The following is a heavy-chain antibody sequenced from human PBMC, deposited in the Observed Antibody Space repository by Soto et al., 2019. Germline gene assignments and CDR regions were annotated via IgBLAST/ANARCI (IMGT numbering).Heavy chain of an antibody. CDR1: GITFSSYG. J-gene: IGHJ6*02. Sequence: QVHLAESGGGVVPPGRSLRLSCAVSGITFSSYGMHWVRQAPGKGLEWVAVISYDGNNKYHTDSVKGRFTISRDNSKNTVYLQMNRLRAEDSALYYCAKARGYSYNYGMDVWGQGTTVTVSS. V-gene: IGHV3-30*18. D-gene: IGHD5-18*01. CDR3: AKARGYSYNYGMDV. CDR2: ISYDGNNK.